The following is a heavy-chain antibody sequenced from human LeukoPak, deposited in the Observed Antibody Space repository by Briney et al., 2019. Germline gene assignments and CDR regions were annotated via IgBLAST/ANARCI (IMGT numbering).Heavy chain of an antibody. CDR2: IYYSGST. V-gene: IGHV4-59*01. J-gene: IGHJ4*02. D-gene: IGHD3-22*01. CDR3: AREYSSGQYYFDY. Sequence: SETLSLTCTVSGGSISSYYWSWIRQPPGKGREWLGYIYYSGSTNYNPSLKSRVTISVDTSKNQFSLKLSSVTAADTAVYYCAREYSSGQYYFDYWGQGTLVTVSS. CDR1: GGSISSYY.